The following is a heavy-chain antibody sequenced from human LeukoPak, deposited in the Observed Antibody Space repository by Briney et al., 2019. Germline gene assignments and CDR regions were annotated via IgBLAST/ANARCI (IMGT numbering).Heavy chain of an antibody. Sequence: SETLSLTCAVYGGSFSGYYWSWIRQPPGKGLEWIGEINHSGSTNYNPSLKSRVTISVDTSKNQFSLKLSSVTAADTAVYYCAREVVVTAITPSAPDYWGQGTLVTVSS. D-gene: IGHD2-21*02. CDR3: AREVVVTAITPSAPDY. CDR1: GGSFSGYY. CDR2: INHSGST. V-gene: IGHV4-34*01. J-gene: IGHJ4*02.